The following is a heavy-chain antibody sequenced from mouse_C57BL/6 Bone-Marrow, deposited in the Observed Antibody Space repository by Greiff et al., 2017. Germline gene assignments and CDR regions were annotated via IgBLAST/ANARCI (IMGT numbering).Heavy chain of an antibody. CDR2: INPNNGGT. D-gene: IGHD2-1*01. CDR1: GYTFTDYY. Sequence: EVKLQQSGPELVKPGASVKISCKASGYTFTDYYMNWVKQSHGKSLEWIGDINPNNGGTSYNQKFKGKATLTVDKSSSTAYMELRSLTSEDSAVYYCATLPHYFDYWGQGTTLTVSS. CDR3: ATLPHYFDY. V-gene: IGHV1-26*01. J-gene: IGHJ2*01.